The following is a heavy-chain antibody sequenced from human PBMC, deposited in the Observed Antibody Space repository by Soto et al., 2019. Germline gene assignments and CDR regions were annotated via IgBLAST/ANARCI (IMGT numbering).Heavy chain of an antibody. CDR1: GGSISSGGYY. J-gene: IGHJ6*02. Sequence: QVQLQESGPGLVKPSQTLSLTCTVSGGSISSGGYYWSWIRQHPGKGLEWIGYIYYSGSTYYNPSLKSRVTISVHTSKNQFSLKLSSVTAADTAVYYCARDSDCSSTSCYGYYYYGMDVWGQGTTVTVSS. V-gene: IGHV4-31*03. CDR3: ARDSDCSSTSCYGYYYYGMDV. D-gene: IGHD2-2*01. CDR2: IYYSGST.